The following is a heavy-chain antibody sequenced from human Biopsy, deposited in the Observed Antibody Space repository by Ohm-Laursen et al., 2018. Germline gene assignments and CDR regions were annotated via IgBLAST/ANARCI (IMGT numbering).Heavy chain of an antibody. J-gene: IGHJ3*01. D-gene: IGHD3-3*01. V-gene: IGHV4-61*08. Sequence: SETLSLTCSVSGGSINSGGHFWGWVRQSPGKGLEWIGYISDTGTTNYNPSLRGRVAMSVDTSKNQFSLQLTSVTAADTAMFFCARLFRLDDYWNDDPPDGFDVWGQGTMVTVSS. CDR2: ISDTGTT. CDR1: GGSINSGGHF. CDR3: ARLFRLDDYWNDDPPDGFDV.